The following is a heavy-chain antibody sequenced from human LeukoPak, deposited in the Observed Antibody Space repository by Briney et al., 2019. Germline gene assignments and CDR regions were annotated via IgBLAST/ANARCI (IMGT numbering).Heavy chain of an antibody. CDR2: INHSGST. CDR1: GGSFSGYY. D-gene: IGHD5-24*01. V-gene: IGHV4-34*01. J-gene: IGHJ4*02. Sequence: TPSETLSLTCAVYGGSFSGYYWSWIRQPPGKGLGWIGEINHSGSTNYNPSLKSRVTISVDTSKNQFSLKLSSVTAADTAVYYCARVVRWLQLFLDYWGQGTLVTVSS. CDR3: ARVVRWLQLFLDY.